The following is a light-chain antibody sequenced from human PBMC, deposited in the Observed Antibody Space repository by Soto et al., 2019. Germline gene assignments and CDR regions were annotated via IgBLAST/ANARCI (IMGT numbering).Light chain of an antibody. Sequence: EIVLTQSPGTLSLSPGERATLSCRASQSVSTNYLAWYQRKPGQAPRLLIYGASSRATDIPPRFSGSGSGTDFTLTITRLRPEDFAVYYCQQYCSSPPTFGQGTKVEIK. CDR1: QSVSTNY. V-gene: IGKV3-20*01. CDR3: QQYCSSPPT. J-gene: IGKJ1*01. CDR2: GAS.